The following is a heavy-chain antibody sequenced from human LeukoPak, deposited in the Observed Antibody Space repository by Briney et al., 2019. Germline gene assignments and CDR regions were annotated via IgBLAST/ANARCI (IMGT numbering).Heavy chain of an antibody. V-gene: IGHV4-31*03. J-gene: IGHJ2*01. CDR2: IYYSGTT. CDR3: ARRGYNYGSPYWYFDL. D-gene: IGHD5-18*01. CDR1: GGSISSGGYY. Sequence: SETLSLTCTVSGGSISSGGYYWSWIRQHPGKGLEWIGYIYYSGTTYYNPSLKSRVTISVDTSKNHFSPRLSSVTAADTAVYYCARRGYNYGSPYWYFDLWGRGTLVTVSS.